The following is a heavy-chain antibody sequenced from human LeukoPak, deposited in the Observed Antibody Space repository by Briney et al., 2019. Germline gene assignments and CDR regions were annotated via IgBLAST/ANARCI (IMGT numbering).Heavy chain of an antibody. Sequence: GESLKISCKGSGYTFTSYWIAWVRQLPGKRLEWMGIIYAGDFDTRYSPSFQGQVTISADKSINTAYLQWSNLEASDTAMYYCARRYASSDWYYFDYWGQGTLVTVSS. CDR1: GYTFTSYW. CDR3: ARRYASSDWYYFDY. CDR2: IYAGDFDT. J-gene: IGHJ4*02. D-gene: IGHD6-13*01. V-gene: IGHV5-51*01.